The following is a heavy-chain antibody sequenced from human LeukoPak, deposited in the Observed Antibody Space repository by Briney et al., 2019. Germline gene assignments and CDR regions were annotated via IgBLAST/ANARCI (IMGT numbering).Heavy chain of an antibody. V-gene: IGHV3-20*04. CDR2: INLNGVST. CDR1: GFTFDDYG. D-gene: IGHD6-13*01. J-gene: IGHJ4*02. CDR3: ARGGLYSSSWYWRQDY. Sequence: GGSLRLSCAASGFTFDDYGMSWVRQAPGKGLKWVSGINLNGVSTGYAYSLKGRFTISRDNAKNSLYLQMNSLRAEDTALYYCARGGLYSSSWYWRQDYWGQGTLVTVSS.